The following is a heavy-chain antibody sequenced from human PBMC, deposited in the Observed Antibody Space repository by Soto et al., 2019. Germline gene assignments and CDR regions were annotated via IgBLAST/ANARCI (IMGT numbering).Heavy chain of an antibody. Sequence: ASVKVSCKASGYLFSGYCISWVRQAPGQGLEWMGRISAYNGNTNYAQNLQGRVTMTTXXXXTXPXMXPRSLRSDDTAVYYCARDLDGSGSYYTDYWGQ. J-gene: IGHJ4*02. V-gene: IGHV1-18*01. D-gene: IGHD3-10*01. CDR2: ISAYNGNT. CDR1: GYLFSGYC. CDR3: ARDLDGSGSYYTDY.